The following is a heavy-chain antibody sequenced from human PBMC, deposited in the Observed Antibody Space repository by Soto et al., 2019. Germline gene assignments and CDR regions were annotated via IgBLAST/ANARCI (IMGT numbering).Heavy chain of an antibody. D-gene: IGHD2-21*01. CDR2: INWDNNE. CDR1: GFSLSTLGTC. V-gene: IGHV2-70*01. J-gene: IGHJ4*02. CDR3: ARSLHDSDSYYMDY. Sequence: SGPTLVNPTQTLTLTCTFSGFSLSTLGTCVTWIRQPPGTALEWLALINWDNNEYYTTSLKTRLTISRDTSKNQVVLTMTNVDPVDTATYYCARSLHDSDSYYMDYWGQGTLVTVSS.